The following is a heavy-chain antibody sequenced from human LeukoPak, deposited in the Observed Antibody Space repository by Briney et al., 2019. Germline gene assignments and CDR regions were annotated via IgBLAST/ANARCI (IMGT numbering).Heavy chain of an antibody. J-gene: IGHJ5*02. V-gene: IGHV1-69*04. Sequence: SVSVTCTASGDTFGNYAINWVRQAPGQGLEWMGRIIPIFPKTDYGQKFQGRVTITADKSTSTAYLELSSLSSEDTAVYYCARDPKVIVVPDSRNDRNDPWGQGTLVTVSS. CDR2: IIPIFPKT. CDR3: ARDPKVIVVPDSRNDRNDP. D-gene: IGHD1-1*01. CDR1: GDTFGNYA.